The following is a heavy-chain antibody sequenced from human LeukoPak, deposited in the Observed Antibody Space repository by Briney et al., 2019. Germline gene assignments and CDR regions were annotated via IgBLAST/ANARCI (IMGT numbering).Heavy chain of an antibody. J-gene: IGHJ3*02. CDR3: ASGGYCSSTSCQYGNAFDI. Sequence: ASVKVSCKASGYTFTSYDINWVRQATGQGLEWMGWMNPNSGNTGYAQKFQGRVTMTRNTSISTAYVELSSLRSEDTAVYYCASGGYCSSTSCQYGNAFDIWGQGTMVTVSS. CDR1: GYTFTSYD. D-gene: IGHD2-2*01. V-gene: IGHV1-8*01. CDR2: MNPNSGNT.